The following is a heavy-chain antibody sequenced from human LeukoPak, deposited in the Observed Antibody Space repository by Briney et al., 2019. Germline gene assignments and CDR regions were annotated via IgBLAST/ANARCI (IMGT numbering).Heavy chain of an antibody. J-gene: IGHJ4*02. CDR2: IYYSGST. D-gene: IGHD5-12*01. V-gene: IGHV4-59*01. CDR3: ARGPYSGYDSFDY. Sequence: SETLSLTCTVSGGSISSYYWSWIRQPPGKGLEWIGYIYYSGSTNYNLSLKSRVTISVDTSKNQFSLKLSSVTAADTAVYYCARGPYSGYDSFDYWGQGTLVTVSS. CDR1: GGSISSYY.